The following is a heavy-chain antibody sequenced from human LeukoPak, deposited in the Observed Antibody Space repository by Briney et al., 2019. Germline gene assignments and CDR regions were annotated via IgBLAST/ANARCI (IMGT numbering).Heavy chain of an antibody. CDR1: GGSISSYY. Sequence: SETLSLTCTASGGSISSYYWSWIRQPPGKGLEWIGYIYYSGSTNYNPSLKSRVTISVDTSKNQFSLKLSSVTAADTAVYYCARVAPYGSGIRTYYFDYWGQGTLVTVSS. D-gene: IGHD3-10*01. V-gene: IGHV4-59*01. CDR2: IYYSGST. CDR3: ARVAPYGSGIRTYYFDY. J-gene: IGHJ4*02.